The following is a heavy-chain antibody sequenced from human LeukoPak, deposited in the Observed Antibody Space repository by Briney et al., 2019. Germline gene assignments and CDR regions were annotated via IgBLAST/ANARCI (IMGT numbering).Heavy chain of an antibody. V-gene: IGHV1-8*01. D-gene: IGHD5-18*01. CDR3: ARGGYSYGNFDY. Sequence: ASVKVSCKASGYTFTSYDINWVRQATGQGLEWMGWMNPNSGNTGYAQKFQGRVTMTRNTSISTAYMELSSLRSEDTAVYYCARGGYSYGNFDYWGQGTLVTVSS. J-gene: IGHJ4*02. CDR2: MNPNSGNT. CDR1: GYTFTSYD.